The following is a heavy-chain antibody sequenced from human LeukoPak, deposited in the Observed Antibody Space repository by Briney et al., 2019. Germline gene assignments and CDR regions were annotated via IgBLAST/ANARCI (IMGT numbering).Heavy chain of an antibody. CDR2: IKQDGSEK. CDR1: GFTFSSYW. CDR3: ARDPGYCSGGSCYSGY. J-gene: IGHJ4*02. Sequence: PGGSLRLSCAASGFTFSSYWMSWVRQAPGKGLEWVANIKQDGSEKYYVDSVKGRFTISRDNAKNSLYLQMNSLRAEDTAVYYCARDPGYCSGGSCYSGYWGQGTLVTVSS. V-gene: IGHV3-7*01. D-gene: IGHD2-15*01.